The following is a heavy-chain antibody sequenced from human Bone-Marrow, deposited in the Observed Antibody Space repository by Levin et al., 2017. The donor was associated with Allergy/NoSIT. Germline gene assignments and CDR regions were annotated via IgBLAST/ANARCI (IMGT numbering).Heavy chain of an antibody. J-gene: IGHJ4*02. CDR2: VSMDGNKK. CDR3: AKGSSTSWYFDS. CDR1: GFTFSSYA. D-gene: IGHD2-2*01. V-gene: IGHV3-30*18. Sequence: PGGSLRLSCAASGFTFSSYAMHWVRQGPGKGLEWVAVVSMDGNKKHFADSVKGRFTISRDNSKNTLSLQMNSLRPEDTSVYYCAKGSSTSWYFDSWGQGTLVTVSS.